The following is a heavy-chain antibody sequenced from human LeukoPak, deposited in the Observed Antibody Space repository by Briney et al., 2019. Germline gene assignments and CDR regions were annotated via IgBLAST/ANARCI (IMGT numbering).Heavy chain of an antibody. CDR1: GFTFSSYG. Sequence: QSGGSLRLSFAASGFTFSSYGMHWVRQAPGKGLEWVAVISYDGSNKYYADSVKGRFTISRDNSKNTLYLQMNSLRAEDTAVYYCAKDRSSSWTLDYWGQGTLVTVSS. V-gene: IGHV3-30*18. CDR2: ISYDGSNK. J-gene: IGHJ4*02. CDR3: AKDRSSSWTLDY. D-gene: IGHD6-13*01.